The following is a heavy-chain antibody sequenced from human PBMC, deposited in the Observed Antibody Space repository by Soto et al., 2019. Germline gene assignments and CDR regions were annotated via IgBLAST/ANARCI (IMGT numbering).Heavy chain of an antibody. Sequence: NPSETLSLTCAVSGGSMSSFSWSWIQQPPGKGLEFIGSISHSGRSEYNPSLKNRIILSVDVSKNQFSLNLKSMKVADTAVYYCARVATENYYDMWSGSTSYALDVWGQGTTVTVSS. CDR3: ARVATENYYDMWSGSTSYALDV. J-gene: IGHJ6*02. D-gene: IGHD3-3*01. V-gene: IGHV4-59*13. CDR1: GGSMSSFS. CDR2: ISHSGRS.